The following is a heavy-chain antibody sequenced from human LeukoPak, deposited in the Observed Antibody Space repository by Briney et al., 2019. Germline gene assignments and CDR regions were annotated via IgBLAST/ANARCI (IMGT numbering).Heavy chain of an antibody. CDR2: INHSGST. D-gene: IGHD2-15*01. CDR3: ARGLPKLGYCSGGSCYPYFDY. J-gene: IGHJ4*02. V-gene: IGHV4-34*01. Sequence: SETLSPTCAVYGGSFSGYYWSWIRQPPGKGLEWIGEINHSGSTNYNPSLKSRVTISVDTSKNQFSLKLSSVTAADTAVYYCARGLPKLGYCSGGSCYPYFDYWGQGTLVTVSS. CDR1: GGSFSGYY.